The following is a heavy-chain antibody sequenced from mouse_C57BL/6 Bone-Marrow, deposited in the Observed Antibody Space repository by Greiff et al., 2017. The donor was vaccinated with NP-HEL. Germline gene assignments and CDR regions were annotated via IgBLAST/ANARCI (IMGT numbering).Heavy chain of an antibody. Sequence: DVMLVESGEGLVKPGGSLKLSCAASGFTFSSYAMSWVRQTPEKRLEWVAYISSGGDYIYYADTVKGRFTISRDNARNTLYLQMSSLKSEDTAMYYCARQNSKTAMDYWGQGTSVTVSS. CDR1: GFTFSSYA. CDR2: ISSGGDYI. J-gene: IGHJ4*01. CDR3: ARQNSKTAMDY. D-gene: IGHD2-5*01. V-gene: IGHV5S21*01.